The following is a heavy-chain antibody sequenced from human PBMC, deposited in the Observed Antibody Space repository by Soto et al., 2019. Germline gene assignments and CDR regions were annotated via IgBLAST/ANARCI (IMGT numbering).Heavy chain of an antibody. CDR2: IMPIFRTP. J-gene: IGHJ6*02. D-gene: IGHD1-1*01. V-gene: IGHV1-69*12. Sequence: QVQLEQSGAEVKKPGSSVKVSCKASGGTFRNSAISWVRQAPGQGLEWMGGIMPIFRTPDYAQKFQGRVTITADESTSTAYMELGGLRSDDTAVYYCARDNDRPQLGGNYYYILDVWGHGTTVTDSS. CDR1: GGTFRNSA. CDR3: ARDNDRPQLGGNYYYILDV.